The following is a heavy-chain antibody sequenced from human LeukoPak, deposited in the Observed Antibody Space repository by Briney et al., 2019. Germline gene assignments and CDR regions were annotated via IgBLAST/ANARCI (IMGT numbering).Heavy chain of an antibody. J-gene: IGHJ5*02. Sequence: GRSLRLSCAASGFTFSDYGMHWVRLAPGKGLEWVGVTASDGSNKFYADSVKGRFTVSRDNSKNTLYLHMYSLRAEDTAVYYCARDNDPDYSSSPGWFDLWGQGTLVTVSS. CDR3: ARDNDPDYSSSPGWFDL. CDR2: TASDGSNK. CDR1: GFTFSDYG. V-gene: IGHV3-30*06. D-gene: IGHD3-22*01.